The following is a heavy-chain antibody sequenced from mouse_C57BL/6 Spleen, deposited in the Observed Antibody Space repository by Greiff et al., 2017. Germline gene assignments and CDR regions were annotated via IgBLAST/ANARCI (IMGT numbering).Heavy chain of an antibody. V-gene: IGHV6-3*01. CDR1: GFTFSNYW. J-gene: IGHJ3*01. Sequence: EVKLVESGGGLVQPGGSMKLSCVASGFTFSNYWMNWVRQSPEKGLEWVAQIRLKSDNYATHYAESVKGRFTISRDDSKSSVYLQMNNLRAEDTGIYYCTISDGFAYWGQGTLVTVSA. CDR2: IRLKSDNYAT. CDR3: TISDGFAY.